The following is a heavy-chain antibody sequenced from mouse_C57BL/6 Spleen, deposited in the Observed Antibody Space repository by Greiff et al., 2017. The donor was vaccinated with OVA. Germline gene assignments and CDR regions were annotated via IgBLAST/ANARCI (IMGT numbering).Heavy chain of an antibody. CDR2: INYDGSST. Sequence: EVMLVESEGGLVQPGSSMKLSCTASGFTFSDYYMAWVRQVPEKGLEWVANINYDGSSTYYLDSLKSRFIISRDNAKNILYLQMSSLKSEDTATYYCARDYYGNYGWYFDVWGTGTTVTVSS. J-gene: IGHJ1*03. CDR1: GFTFSDYY. V-gene: IGHV5-16*01. D-gene: IGHD2-1*01. CDR3: ARDYYGNYGWYFDV.